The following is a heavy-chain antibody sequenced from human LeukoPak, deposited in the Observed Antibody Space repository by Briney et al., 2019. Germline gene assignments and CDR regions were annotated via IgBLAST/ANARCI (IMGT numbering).Heavy chain of an antibody. CDR2: IKQDGSEK. J-gene: IGHJ6*03. D-gene: IGHD6-6*01. Sequence: GGSLRLSCAASGFTFSTYWMSGVRQAPGKGLEGVANIKQDGSEKYYVDSVKGRFSISRDNAKNSLYLQMHSLRAEDTAVYYCVRDTNIAAFGSYMDVWGKGTTVTVSS. CDR1: GFTFSTYW. CDR3: VRDTNIAAFGSYMDV. V-gene: IGHV3-7*01.